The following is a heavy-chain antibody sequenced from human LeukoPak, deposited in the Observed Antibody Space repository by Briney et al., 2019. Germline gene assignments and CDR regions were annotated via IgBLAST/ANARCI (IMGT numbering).Heavy chain of an antibody. D-gene: IGHD4-17*01. V-gene: IGHV3-23*01. Sequence: GGSLRLSCAVSGLTFNNYAMSWVRQAPGKGLEWVSGISGRGASKYYADSVKGRFTISRDNAKNSLYLQMNSLRAEDTAVYYCARSSTVTIGSVFDYWGQGTLVTVSS. J-gene: IGHJ4*02. CDR1: GLTFNNYA. CDR2: ISGRGASK. CDR3: ARSSTVTIGSVFDY.